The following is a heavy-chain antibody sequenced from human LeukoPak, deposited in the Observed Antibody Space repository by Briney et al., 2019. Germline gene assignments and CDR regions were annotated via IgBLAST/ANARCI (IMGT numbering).Heavy chain of an antibody. D-gene: IGHD4-23*01. V-gene: IGHV1-46*01. J-gene: IGHJ4*02. CDR1: GYTFTRYY. Sequence: ASVKVSCKASGYTFTRYYIHWVRQAPGQGLEWMGTINPSGDSTSYAQKFQGRVTMTRDTSTSTVYMELSSPRSEDTAVYYCARAPGYGGNSDYWGQGTLVTVSA. CDR2: INPSGDST. CDR3: ARAPGYGGNSDY.